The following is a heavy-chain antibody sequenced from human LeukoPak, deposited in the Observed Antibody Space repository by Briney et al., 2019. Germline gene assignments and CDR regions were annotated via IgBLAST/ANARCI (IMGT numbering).Heavy chain of an antibody. J-gene: IGHJ3*02. V-gene: IGHV4-31*03. CDR1: GVSITKDGYS. D-gene: IGHD2-21*02. CDR3: ARDVVLTSSPDAFDI. CDR2: ISYSGST. Sequence: SKTLSLTCTVSGVSITKDGYSWTWIRQPPGKGLEWIGDISYSGSTKYKPSLKRRLTISGDVSKNQFSLKLTSVTAADTAVCYCARDVVLTSSPDAFDIWGQGTMVTVSS.